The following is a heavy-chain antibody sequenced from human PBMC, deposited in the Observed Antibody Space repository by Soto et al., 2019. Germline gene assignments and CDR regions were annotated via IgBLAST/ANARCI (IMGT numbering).Heavy chain of an antibody. CDR3: ARDWGQQWLAYGLDV. J-gene: IGHJ6*02. V-gene: IGHV1-18*01. CDR2: ISTYNGHT. Sequence: QVQLVQSGAEVKKPGASVKVSCKASGYSFSNFGISWVRQAPGQGLEWMGWISTYNGHTTYAQKLQGRVTMTTDTSTNTAYMELRSLRYDDTAVYYCARDWGQQWLAYGLDVWGLGTTVTVSS. CDR1: GYSFSNFG. D-gene: IGHD6-19*01.